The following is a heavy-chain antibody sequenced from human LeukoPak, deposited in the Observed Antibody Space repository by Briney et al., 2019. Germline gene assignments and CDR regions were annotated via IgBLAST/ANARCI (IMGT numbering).Heavy chain of an antibody. CDR3: ARDHAYAFDI. CDR1: GFTFDDFV. CDR2: IRSSDGTV. J-gene: IGHJ3*02. V-gene: IGHV3-48*03. Sequence: GRSLRLSCAASGFTFDDFVMHWVRQPPGKGLEWISYIRSSDGTVSYADSVRGRFTISTDTAKNSLFLQMNSLSAEDTAVYYCARDHAYAFDIWGQGTMVTVSS.